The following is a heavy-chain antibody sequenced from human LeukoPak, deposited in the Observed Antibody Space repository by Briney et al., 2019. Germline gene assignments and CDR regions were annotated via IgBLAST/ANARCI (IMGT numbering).Heavy chain of an antibody. CDR2: IIPIFGTA. J-gene: IGHJ4*02. Sequence: SVKVSCKASGGTFSIYAISWVRQGPGQGLGWMGGIIPIFGTANYAQKFQGRVTITTDESTSTAYMELSSLRSEDTAVYYCATRTTASGYYDFWSGYYYYFDHWGQGTLVTVSS. CDR3: ATRTTASGYYDFWSGYYYYFDH. V-gene: IGHV1-69*05. CDR1: GGTFSIYA. D-gene: IGHD3-3*01.